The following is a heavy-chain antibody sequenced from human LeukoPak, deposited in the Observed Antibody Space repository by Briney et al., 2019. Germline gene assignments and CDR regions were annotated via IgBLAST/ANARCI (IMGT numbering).Heavy chain of an antibody. CDR1: GYTLTSYG. V-gene: IGHV1-18*01. D-gene: IGHD1-26*01. CDR2: ISAYNGNT. J-gene: IGHJ6*02. Sequence: ASVKVSCKASGYTLTSYGISWVRQAPGQGLEWMGWISAYNGNTNYAQKLQGRVTMTTDTSTSTAYMELRSLRSDDTAVYYCARTRSRSLSGVDYYYGMDVWGQGTTVTVSS. CDR3: ARTRSRSLSGVDYYYGMDV.